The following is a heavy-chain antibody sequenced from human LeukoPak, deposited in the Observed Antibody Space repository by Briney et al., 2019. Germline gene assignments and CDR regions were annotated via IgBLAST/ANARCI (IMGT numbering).Heavy chain of an antibody. D-gene: IGHD2-15*01. V-gene: IGHV1-2*02. CDR1: GYTFTGYY. Sequence: GPVKVSCKASGYTFTGYYMHWVRQAPGQGLEWMGWINPNSGGTNYAQKFQGRVTMTRDTSISTAYMELSRLRSDDTAAYYCARATSRFIVVVVASSYNWFDPWGQGTLVTVSS. J-gene: IGHJ5*02. CDR3: ARATSRFIVVVVASSYNWFDP. CDR2: INPNSGGT.